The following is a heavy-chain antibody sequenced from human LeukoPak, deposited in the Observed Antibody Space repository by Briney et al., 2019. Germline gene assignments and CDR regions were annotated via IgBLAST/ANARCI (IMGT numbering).Heavy chain of an antibody. J-gene: IGHJ4*02. V-gene: IGHV1-2*02. CDR3: ARERWGWLQLIRYFGY. D-gene: IGHD5-24*01. CDR2: INPNSGGT. Sequence: ASVKVSCKDSGYTFTGYYMHWVRQAPGQGLEWVGWINPNSGGTNYAQKFQGGVTMTRDTSISTAYMELSRLRSDDTAVYYCARERWGWLQLIRYFGYWGQGTLVTVSS. CDR1: GYTFTGYY.